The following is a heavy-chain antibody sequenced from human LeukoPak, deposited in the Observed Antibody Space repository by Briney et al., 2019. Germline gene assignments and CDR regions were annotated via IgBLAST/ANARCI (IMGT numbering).Heavy chain of an antibody. Sequence: PSETLSLTCTVSGGSISGTYYWSWIRQPPGKGLEWIGYIYYTGTTDSNPSLKSRVTISLDTSKNQFSLNLSSLTAADTAVYYCARRWVYDKRAFDAWGQGTMVTVSS. D-gene: IGHD3-16*01. CDR3: ARRWVYDKRAFDA. J-gene: IGHJ3*01. CDR2: IYYTGTT. V-gene: IGHV4-59*08. CDR1: GGSISGTYY.